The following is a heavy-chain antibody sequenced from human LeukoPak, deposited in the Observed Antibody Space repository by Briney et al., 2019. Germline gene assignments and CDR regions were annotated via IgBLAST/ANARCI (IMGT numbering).Heavy chain of an antibody. Sequence: PGGSRRLSWAPPGFTFRKNAISWFRQAPGKGLEWVASISGSGGSTYYAASVKGRFTLSRDNSQNTLFLRMTSLRVEDTATYFCASNLMTTRGGLAYWGQGTLVTVSS. CDR2: ISGSGGST. J-gene: IGHJ4*02. CDR3: ASNLMTTRGGLAY. D-gene: IGHD1-14*01. V-gene: IGHV3-23*01. CDR1: GFTFRKNA.